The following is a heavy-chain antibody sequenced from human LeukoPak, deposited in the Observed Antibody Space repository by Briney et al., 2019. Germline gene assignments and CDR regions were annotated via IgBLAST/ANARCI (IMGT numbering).Heavy chain of an antibody. Sequence: GGSLRLSCAASGFTFNNYAMYWVRQALGKGLEWVAGIFGSGGSAHYADSVKGRFTIFRDNSKNTVYLQMNSLRAEDTAVYYCGKTTVGYSSGRYPGWPVDCWGQGTLVTVSS. J-gene: IGHJ4*02. V-gene: IGHV3-23*01. CDR1: GFTFNNYA. CDR3: GKTTVGYSSGRYPGWPVDC. D-gene: IGHD6-19*01. CDR2: IFGSGGSA.